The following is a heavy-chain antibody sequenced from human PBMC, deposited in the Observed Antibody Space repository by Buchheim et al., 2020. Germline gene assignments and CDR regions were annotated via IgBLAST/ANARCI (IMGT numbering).Heavy chain of an antibody. CDR1: GFTFSSYA. J-gene: IGHJ6*02. D-gene: IGHD2-2*01. Sequence: QVQLVESGGGVVQPGRSLRLSCAASGFTFSSYAMHWVRQAPGKGLEWVAVISYDGSNKYYADSVKGRFTISRDNSKNTLYLQMNSLRAEDTAVYYCAREHIVVVPAAMPGPGGMDVWGQGTT. CDR3: AREHIVVVPAAMPGPGGMDV. CDR2: ISYDGSNK. V-gene: IGHV3-30-3*01.